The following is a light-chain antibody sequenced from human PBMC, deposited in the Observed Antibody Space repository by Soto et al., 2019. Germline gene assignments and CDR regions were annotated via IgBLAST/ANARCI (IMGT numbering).Light chain of an antibody. Sequence: EVVLTQSPGTLSLSPGERATLSCRASQSVGSTYLAWCQQKPGQAPRLLIYGASSRATGIPDRFSGSGSGTDFTLTISRLEPEDFAVYYCQQYGDSPWTFGQGTKVEIK. CDR1: QSVGSTY. J-gene: IGKJ1*01. CDR3: QQYGDSPWT. V-gene: IGKV3-20*01. CDR2: GAS.